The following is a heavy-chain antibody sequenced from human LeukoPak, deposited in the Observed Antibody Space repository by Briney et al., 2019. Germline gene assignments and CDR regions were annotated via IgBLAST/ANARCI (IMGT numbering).Heavy chain of an antibody. CDR1: GFTFSNYV. CDR3: AKRGLYSSTWYGFDY. D-gene: IGHD6-13*01. V-gene: IGHV3-23*01. J-gene: IGHJ4*02. Sequence: GGSLRLSCAASGFTFSNYVMTWVRQGPGKGLEWVSGISGSGGSTYYADSVKGRFSISRDNSKNTLYLQMNSLTVEDTAVYYCAKRGLYSSTWYGFDYWGQGTLVTVSS. CDR2: ISGSGGST.